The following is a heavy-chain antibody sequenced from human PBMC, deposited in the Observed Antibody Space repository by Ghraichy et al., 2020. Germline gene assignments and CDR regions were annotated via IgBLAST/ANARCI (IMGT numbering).Heavy chain of an antibody. CDR3: ARDALMITFGGVIAQSYYFDY. V-gene: IGHV3-30-3*01. D-gene: IGHD3-16*02. J-gene: IGHJ4*02. CDR2: ISYDGSNK. CDR1: GFTFSSYA. Sequence: GGSLRLSCAASGFTFSSYAMHWVRQAPGKGLEWVAVISYDGSNKYYADSVKGRFTISRDNSKNTLYLQMNSLRAEDTAVYYCARDALMITFGGVIAQSYYFDYWGQGTLVTVSS.